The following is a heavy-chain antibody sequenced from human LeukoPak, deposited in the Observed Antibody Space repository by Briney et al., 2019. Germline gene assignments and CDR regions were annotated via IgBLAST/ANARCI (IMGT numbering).Heavy chain of an antibody. Sequence: ASVKVSCKASGYTFTSYHMHWVRRAPGQGLEWMGIINPSSGISTYAQKFQGRVTMTRDTSTSTVYMELSSLKSEDTAVYYCARDIGVGRYYYYYYGMDVWGQGTTVTVSS. V-gene: IGHV1-46*01. D-gene: IGHD2-21*01. CDR3: ARDIGVGRYYYYYYGMDV. J-gene: IGHJ6*02. CDR2: INPSSGIS. CDR1: GYTFTSYH.